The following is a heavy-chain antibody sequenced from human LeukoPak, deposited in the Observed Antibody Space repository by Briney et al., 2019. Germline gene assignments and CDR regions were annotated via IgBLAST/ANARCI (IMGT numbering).Heavy chain of an antibody. J-gene: IGHJ5*02. Sequence: GGSLRLSCAASGFTFSSYSMNWVRQAPGKGLEWVSSISSSSYIYYADSVKGRFTISRDNAKNSLYLQMNSLRAEDTAVYYCARDSGQWLVRSWFDPWGQGTPVTVSS. CDR3: ARDSGQWLVRSWFDP. V-gene: IGHV3-21*01. D-gene: IGHD6-19*01. CDR2: ISSSSYI. CDR1: GFTFSSYS.